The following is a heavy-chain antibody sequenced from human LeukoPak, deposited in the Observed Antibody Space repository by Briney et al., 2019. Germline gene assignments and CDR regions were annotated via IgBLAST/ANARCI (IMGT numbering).Heavy chain of an antibody. CDR1: GYTFTGYY. CDR3: ARRGGYSYGPGLPFDY. D-gene: IGHD5-18*01. Sequence: GASVKVSCKASGYTFTGYYMHWVRQAPGQGLEWMGRINPNSGGTNYAQKFQGRVTMTRDTSISTAYMELSRLRSDDTAVYYCARRGGYSYGPGLPFDYWGQGTLVTVSS. V-gene: IGHV1-2*06. J-gene: IGHJ4*02. CDR2: INPNSGGT.